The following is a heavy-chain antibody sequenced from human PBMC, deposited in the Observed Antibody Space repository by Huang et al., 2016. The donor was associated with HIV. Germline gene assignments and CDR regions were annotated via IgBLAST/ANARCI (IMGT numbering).Heavy chain of an antibody. CDR2: LDSGGNT. J-gene: IGHJ4*02. D-gene: IGHD2-21*02. V-gene: IGHV3-53*01. CDR1: GIPVRDNY. CDR3: ASQVTAILVFDH. Sequence: EVQLVESGGGLVQPGESLRLTCAASGIPVRDNYMGWVRQAPGKVREWVSVLDSGGNTYYADSVKGRFTISRDNSKNTLYLKMNSRRAEDTAIYYCASQVTAILVFDHWGRGAQVTVSS.